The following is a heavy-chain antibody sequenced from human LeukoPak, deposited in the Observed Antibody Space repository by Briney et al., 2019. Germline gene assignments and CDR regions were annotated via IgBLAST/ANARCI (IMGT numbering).Heavy chain of an antibody. V-gene: IGHV4-30-4*08. CDR2: IYYSGST. CDR1: GGSISSGDYY. Sequence: SETLSLXCTVSGGSISSGDYYWSWIRQPPGKGLEWIGYIYYSGSTYYNPSLKSRVTISVDTSKNQFSLKLSSVTAADTAVYYCARGDYCGGDCYSDYFDYWGQGTLVTVSS. J-gene: IGHJ4*02. D-gene: IGHD2-21*01. CDR3: ARGDYCGGDCYSDYFDY.